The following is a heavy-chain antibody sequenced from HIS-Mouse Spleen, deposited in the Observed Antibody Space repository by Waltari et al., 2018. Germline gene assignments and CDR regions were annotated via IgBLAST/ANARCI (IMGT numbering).Heavy chain of an antibody. CDR1: GYTFTSYG. J-gene: IGHJ3*02. V-gene: IGHV1-18*01. Sequence: QVQLVQSGAEVKKPGASVKVSCKASGYTFTSYGISWVRQAPGQGLEWMGWISAYNGNTNYAQKLQGRVTMTTDTYTSTAYMELRSLRSDDTAVYYCARAAGDYYDSSGYDAFDIWGQGTMVTVSS. CDR2: ISAYNGNT. D-gene: IGHD3-22*01. CDR3: ARAAGDYYDSSGYDAFDI.